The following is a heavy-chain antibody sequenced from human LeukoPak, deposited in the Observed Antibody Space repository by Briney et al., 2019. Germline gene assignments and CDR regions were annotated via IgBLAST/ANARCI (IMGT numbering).Heavy chain of an antibody. CDR1: GFTVSSNY. Sequence: PGGSLRLSCAASGFTVSSNYMSWVRQAPGKGLEWVSGISDSGDSTYHADSVKGRFIISRDNSRNTLYLQMNSLRAEDTAVYYCAKLDYYDSSGAPRGYWGQGTLVTVSS. CDR3: AKLDYYDSSGAPRGY. V-gene: IGHV3-23*01. D-gene: IGHD3-22*01. CDR2: ISDSGDST. J-gene: IGHJ4*02.